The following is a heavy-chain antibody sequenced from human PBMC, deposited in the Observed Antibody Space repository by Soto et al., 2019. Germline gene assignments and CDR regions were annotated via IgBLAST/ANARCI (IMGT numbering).Heavy chain of an antibody. CDR2: INWNSGSI. CDR1: GFTFDDYA. CDR3: ARALVRGVVVAAYYYYYGMDV. Sequence: GGSLRLSCAASGFTFDDYAMHWVRQVPGKGLEWVSGINWNSGSIGYGDSVKGRFAISRDNAKNSLHLQMNSLSAEDTAVYYCARALVRGVVVAAYYYYYGMDVWGQGTTVTVSS. J-gene: IGHJ6*02. D-gene: IGHD2-15*01. V-gene: IGHV3-9*01.